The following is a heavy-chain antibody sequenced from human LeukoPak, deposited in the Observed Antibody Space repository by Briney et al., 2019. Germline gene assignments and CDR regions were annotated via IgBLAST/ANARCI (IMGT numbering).Heavy chain of an antibody. V-gene: IGHV1-2*02. CDR1: GYILTDYN. Sequence: AASVRVSCTASGYILTDYNMHWVRQAPGQGLEWMAWINPNSSDKNYAHTVQGRFTITRDKSISTVYMQLKRLRYDDTAAYYCARGPLEYCSGGTCYSGRNWFDPWGQGTLVTVSS. CDR3: ARGPLEYCSGGTCYSGRNWFDP. CDR2: INPNSSDK. D-gene: IGHD2-15*01. J-gene: IGHJ5*02.